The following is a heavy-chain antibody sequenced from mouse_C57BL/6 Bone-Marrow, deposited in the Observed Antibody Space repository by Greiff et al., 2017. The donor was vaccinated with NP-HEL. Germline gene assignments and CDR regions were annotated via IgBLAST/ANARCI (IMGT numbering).Heavy chain of an antibody. V-gene: IGHV1-52*01. CDR3: ARGNYGYGGVSMDY. CDR2: IDPSDSET. CDR1: GYTFTSYW. J-gene: IGHJ4*01. Sequence: QVQLQQPGAELVRPGSSVKLSCKASGYTFTSYWMHWVKQRPIQGLEWIGNIDPSDSETHYNQKFKDKATLTVDKSSSTAYMQLSSLTSEDSAVYYCARGNYGYGGVSMDYWGQGTSVTVSS. D-gene: IGHD2-2*01.